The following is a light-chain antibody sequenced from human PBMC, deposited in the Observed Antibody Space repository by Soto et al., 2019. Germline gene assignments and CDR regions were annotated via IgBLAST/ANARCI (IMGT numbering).Light chain of an antibody. Sequence: ETVLTQSPGTLSLSPGERAILSCRASQSVSSNYLAWYQQKPGQAPRLLMYGASTRATGIPDRFSGGGSGTDFTLTISRLEPEDFAVYFCQQYAYSPPTFGPGTKVHIK. CDR2: GAS. J-gene: IGKJ3*01. V-gene: IGKV3-20*01. CDR1: QSVSSNY. CDR3: QQYAYSPPT.